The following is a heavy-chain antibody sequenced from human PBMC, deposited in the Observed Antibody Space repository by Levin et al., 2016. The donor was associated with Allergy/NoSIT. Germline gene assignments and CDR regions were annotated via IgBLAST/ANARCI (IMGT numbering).Heavy chain of an antibody. CDR3: ATGSCSSDSCSRYFDW. D-gene: IGHD2-2*01. J-gene: IGHJ4*02. V-gene: IGHV3-7*03. CDR1: GLIFSNHW. Sequence: GGSLRLSCVGSGLIFSNHWMTWVRQAPGKGLEWVANIKPDGSEKNYVSSVKGRFAISRDNTKNSLYLEANSLGADDTAVYYCATGSCSSDSCSRYFDWWGRGTPVTVSS. CDR2: IKPDGSEK.